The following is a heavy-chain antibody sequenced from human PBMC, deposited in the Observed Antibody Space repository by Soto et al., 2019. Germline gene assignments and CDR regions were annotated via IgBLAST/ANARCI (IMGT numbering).Heavy chain of an antibody. Sequence: AAVKVSCKASGYTFTSYGISWVRQAPGQGLEWMGWISAYNGNTNYAQKLQGRVTMTTDTSTSTAYMELRSPRSDDTAVYYCAREGDCISSSSYHYYYYVMAFRGQG. CDR2: ISAYNGNT. J-gene: IGHJ6*02. D-gene: IGHD2-2*01. V-gene: IGHV1-18*01. CDR3: AREGDCISSSSYHYYYYVMAF. CDR1: GYTFTSYG.